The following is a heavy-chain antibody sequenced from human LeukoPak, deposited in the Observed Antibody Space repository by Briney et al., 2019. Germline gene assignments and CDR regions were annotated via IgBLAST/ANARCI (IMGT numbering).Heavy chain of an antibody. CDR2: INPNSGGT. D-gene: IGHD4-17*01. V-gene: IGHV1-2*02. CDR1: GYTFTGYY. Sequence: GASVKVSCKASGYTFTGYYMHWVRQAPGQGLEWMGWINPNSGGTNYAQKFQGRVTMTRDTSISTAYMELSRLRSDDTAVYYCARDLNEYGDYDKGGIFDYWGQGTLVTVSS. J-gene: IGHJ4*02. CDR3: ARDLNEYGDYDKGGIFDY.